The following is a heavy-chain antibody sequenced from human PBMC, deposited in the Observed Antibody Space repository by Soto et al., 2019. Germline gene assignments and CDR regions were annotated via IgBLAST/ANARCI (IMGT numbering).Heavy chain of an antibody. CDR2: INAGNGNT. CDR1: GYTFTSYA. D-gene: IGHD5-18*01. CDR3: ARGLNGYLHEFDY. V-gene: IGHV1-3*01. Sequence: ASVKVSCKASGYTFTSYAMHWVRQAPGQRLEWMGWINAGNGNTKYSQKFQGRVTVTRDTSASTAYMELSSLRSEDTAVYYCARGLNGYLHEFDYWGQGTPVNFS. J-gene: IGHJ4*02.